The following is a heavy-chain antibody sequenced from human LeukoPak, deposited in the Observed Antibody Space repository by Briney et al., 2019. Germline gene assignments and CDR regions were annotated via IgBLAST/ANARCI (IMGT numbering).Heavy chain of an antibody. J-gene: IGHJ6*02. CDR3: ATDHLAIAVAGLKTYYYGMDV. D-gene: IGHD6-19*01. V-gene: IGHV1-18*01. Sequence: ASVKVSCKACGYTFHRFGISWVRQGPGQGLEWLGWISAYDGNTNYAQNVQGRVTMTTDTSTSTAYMELSSLRSEDTAVYYCATDHLAIAVAGLKTYYYGMDVWGQGTTVTVSS. CDR1: GYTFHRFG. CDR2: ISAYDGNT.